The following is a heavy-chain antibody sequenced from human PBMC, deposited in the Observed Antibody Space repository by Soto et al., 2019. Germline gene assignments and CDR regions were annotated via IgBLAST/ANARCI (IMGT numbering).Heavy chain of an antibody. Sequence: ASVKVSCKASGYTFTGYYMHWVRQAPGQGLEWMGWINPNSGGTNYAQKFQGWVTMTRDRSISTAYMELGRLRSDDTAVYYCAREYYDFWSGYSKRRGPLYYYGMDVWGQGTTVTVSS. V-gene: IGHV1-2*04. CDR1: GYTFTGYY. D-gene: IGHD3-3*01. CDR3: AREYYDFWSGYSKRRGPLYYYGMDV. CDR2: INPNSGGT. J-gene: IGHJ6*02.